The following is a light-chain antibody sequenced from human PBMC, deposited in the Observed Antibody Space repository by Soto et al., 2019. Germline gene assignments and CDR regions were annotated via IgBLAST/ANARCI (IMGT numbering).Light chain of an antibody. CDR2: DAS. CDR1: QSITNW. Sequence: DIQMTQSPSTLSASVGDRVTITCRTSQSITNWVAWYQQKVGRAPKLLLYDASTLETGVPSRFSGSGSGTEFTLTISSLQPDDFAAYYCQQYKIYSQTFGQGTRVEIK. CDR3: QQYKIYSQT. J-gene: IGKJ1*01. V-gene: IGKV1-5*01.